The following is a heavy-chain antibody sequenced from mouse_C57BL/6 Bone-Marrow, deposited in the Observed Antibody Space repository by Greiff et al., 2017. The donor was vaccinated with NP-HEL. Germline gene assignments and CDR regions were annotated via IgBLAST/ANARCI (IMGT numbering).Heavy chain of an antibody. CDR3: AREEVFITTASRGGYFDY. V-gene: IGHV1-61*01. CDR1: GYTFTSYW. J-gene: IGHJ2*01. Sequence: QVHVKQPGAELVRPGSSVKLSCKASGYTFTSYWMDWVKQRPGQGLEWIGNIYPSDSETHYNQKFKDKATLTVDKSSSTAYMQLSSLTSEDSAVYYCAREEVFITTASRGGYFDYWGQGTTLTVSS. CDR2: IYPSDSET. D-gene: IGHD1-1*01.